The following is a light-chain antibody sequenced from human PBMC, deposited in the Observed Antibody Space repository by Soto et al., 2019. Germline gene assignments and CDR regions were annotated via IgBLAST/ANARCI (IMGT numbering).Light chain of an antibody. J-gene: IGKJ1*01. CDR2: KAS. V-gene: IGKV1-5*03. Sequence: QMTQSPSSLSSSIGDRVTISCQARQDVGNFLNWYQQKPGKAPKLLIYKASTLKSGVPSRFSGSGSGTEFTLTISSLQPDDFATYYCQHYNSYSEAFGQGTKVDIK. CDR1: QDVGNF. CDR3: QHYNSYSEA.